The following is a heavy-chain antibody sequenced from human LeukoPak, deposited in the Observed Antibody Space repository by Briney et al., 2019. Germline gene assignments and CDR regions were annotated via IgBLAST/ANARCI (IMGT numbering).Heavy chain of an antibody. J-gene: IGHJ5*02. CDR3: ARRGGPYCSSTSCYPRNFVNWFDP. V-gene: IGHV4-34*01. CDR1: RGSFSGYY. D-gene: IGHD2-2*01. Sequence: SETLSLTCAVYRGSFSGYYWSWIRQPPGKGLEWIGEINDSGSTNYNPSLKSRVTISVDTSKNQFSLKLSSVTAADTAVYYCARRGGPYCSSTSCYPRNFVNWFDPWGQGTLVTVSS. CDR2: INDSGST.